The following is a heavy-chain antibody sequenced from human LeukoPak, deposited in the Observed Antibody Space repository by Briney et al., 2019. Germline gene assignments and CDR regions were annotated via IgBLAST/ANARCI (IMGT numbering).Heavy chain of an antibody. J-gene: IGHJ4*02. CDR2: ISYDGSNK. CDR3: ARADYDSSGYSMGNYFDY. Sequence: GGSLRLSCAASGFTFSSYGMHWVRQAPGKGLEWVAVISYDGSNKYYADSVKGRFTISRDNSKNTLYLQMNSLRAEDMAVYYCARADYDSSGYSMGNYFDYWGQGTLVTISS. CDR1: GFTFSSYG. D-gene: IGHD3-22*01. V-gene: IGHV3-30*03.